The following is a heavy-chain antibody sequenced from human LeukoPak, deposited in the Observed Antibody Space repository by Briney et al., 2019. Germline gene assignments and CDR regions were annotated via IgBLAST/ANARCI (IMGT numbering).Heavy chain of an antibody. Sequence: GGSLRLSCAASGFTFSSYGMHWVRQAPGKGLEWVSSISSSSSYIYYADSVKGRFTISRDNAKNSLYLQMNSLRAEDTAVYYCARGYSSSWYVNYWGQGTLVTVSS. J-gene: IGHJ4*02. D-gene: IGHD6-13*01. CDR1: GFTFSSYG. CDR2: ISSSSSYI. V-gene: IGHV3-21*01. CDR3: ARGYSSSWYVNY.